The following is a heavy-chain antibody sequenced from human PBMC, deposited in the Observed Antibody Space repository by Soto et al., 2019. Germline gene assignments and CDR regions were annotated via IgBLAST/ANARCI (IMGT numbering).Heavy chain of an antibody. V-gene: IGHV3-53*01. Sequence: GGSLRLACAASGFTVSSNYMSWVRQAPGKGLEWVSVIYSGGSTYYADSVKGRFTISRDNSKNTLYLQMNSLRAEDTAVYYCARVSMVRGVGYYYYGMDVWGQGTTVTVSS. CDR2: IYSGGST. D-gene: IGHD3-10*01. CDR1: GFTVSSNY. CDR3: ARVSMVRGVGYYYYGMDV. J-gene: IGHJ6*02.